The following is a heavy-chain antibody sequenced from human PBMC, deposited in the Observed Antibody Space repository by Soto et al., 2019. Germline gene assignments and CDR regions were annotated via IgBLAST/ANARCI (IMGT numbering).Heavy chain of an antibody. CDR1: GGTFSSYA. Sequence: QVQLVQSGAEVKKPGSSVKVSCKASGGTFSSYAISWVRQAPGQGLEWMGGIIPIFGTANYAQKFQGRVTITADESTSTAYMELSSLRSEDTAVYYCARDKADILAKIYCYYGMDVLGQGTTVTVSS. V-gene: IGHV1-69*01. J-gene: IGHJ6*02. CDR3: ARDKADILAKIYCYYGMDV. D-gene: IGHD5-12*01. CDR2: IIPIFGTA.